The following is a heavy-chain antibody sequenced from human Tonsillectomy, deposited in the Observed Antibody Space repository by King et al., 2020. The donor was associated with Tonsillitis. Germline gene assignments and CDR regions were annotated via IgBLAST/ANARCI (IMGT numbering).Heavy chain of an antibody. D-gene: IGHD4-17*01. V-gene: IGHV2-5*01. Sequence: ITLKESGPTLVKPTQTLTLTCTFSGFSLSSASGVGVGWIRQPPGKALEWLALIYWNDDKRYSPSLKSRLTITKDTSKNQVVLTMTNMDPVDTATYYCALGDWFDPWGQGTLVTVSS. CDR2: IYWNDDK. J-gene: IGHJ5*02. CDR1: GFSLSSASGVG. CDR3: ALGDWFDP.